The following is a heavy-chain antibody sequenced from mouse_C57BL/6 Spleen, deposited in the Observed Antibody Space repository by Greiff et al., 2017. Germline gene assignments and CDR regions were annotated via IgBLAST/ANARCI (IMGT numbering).Heavy chain of an antibody. CDR3: ARNYGSNYFDY. CDR1: GYAFSSSW. CDR2: IYPGDGDT. J-gene: IGHJ2*01. V-gene: IGHV1-82*01. D-gene: IGHD1-1*01. Sequence: QVQLQQSGPELVKPGASVKISCKASGYAFSSSWMNWVKQRPGKGLEWIGRIYPGDGDTNYNGKFKGKATMTADKSSSTDYMQRSCLTSEDSAVYFCARNYGSNYFDYWGQGTTLTVSS.